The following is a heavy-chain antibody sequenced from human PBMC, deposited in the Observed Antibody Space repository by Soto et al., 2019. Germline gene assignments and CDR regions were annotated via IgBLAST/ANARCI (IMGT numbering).Heavy chain of an antibody. V-gene: IGHV3-30*18. D-gene: IGHD4-17*01. CDR3: AKEGGYGDYVLTYYFDY. J-gene: IGHJ4*02. CDR2: ISYDGSNK. CDR1: GFTFSSYG. Sequence: GGSLRLSCAASGFTFSSYGMHWVRQAPGKGLEWVAVISYDGSNKYYADSVKGRFTISRDNSKNTLYLQMNSLRAEDTAVYYCAKEGGYGDYVLTYYFDYWGQGTLVTVSS.